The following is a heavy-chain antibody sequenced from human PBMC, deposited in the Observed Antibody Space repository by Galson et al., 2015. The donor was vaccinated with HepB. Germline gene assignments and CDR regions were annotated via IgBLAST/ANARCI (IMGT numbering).Heavy chain of an antibody. CDR1: GSTFTRYF. CDR3: AREVGSTPDTSEV. J-gene: IGHJ3*01. Sequence: QSGAEVKKPGESLMISCQASGSTFTRYFITWVRQMPGKGLEWMGRIGPSDSSTNYSPSFQGHVTISADESISTAYLHLSSLRASDTAMYYCAREVGSTPDTSEVWGQGTLGIVSS. V-gene: IGHV5-10-1*01. CDR2: IGPSDSST. D-gene: IGHD1-26*01.